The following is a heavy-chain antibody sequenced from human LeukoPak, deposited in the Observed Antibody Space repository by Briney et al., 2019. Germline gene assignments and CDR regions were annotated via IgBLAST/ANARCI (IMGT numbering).Heavy chain of an antibody. CDR1: GFTFSDYY. J-gene: IGHJ6*02. Sequence: GGSLRLSCAASGFTFSDYYMTWIRQVPGKGLEWVSYIRGVADVINYADSVKGRFTISRDNAKRSVYLQMNNLRAEDTALYYCARGGAHGMDVWGQGTTVTVSS. CDR2: IRGVADVI. CDR3: ARGGAHGMDV. V-gene: IGHV3-11*01. D-gene: IGHD1-26*01.